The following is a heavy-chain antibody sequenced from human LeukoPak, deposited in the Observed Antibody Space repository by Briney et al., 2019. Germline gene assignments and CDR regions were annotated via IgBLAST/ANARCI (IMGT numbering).Heavy chain of an antibody. J-gene: IGHJ3*01. V-gene: IGHV4-39*01. CDR3: TSRGFRLPLDAFDV. Sequence: PSETLSLTCTVSGGPITRSAYYWVWVRQPPGGGMEWLDSIYSNGYTYYNPSFESRVTIAIETSKNQFSLKMTSVTAADTAAYYCTSRGFRLPLDAFDVWGQGTRVAVSS. CDR1: GGPITRSAYY. D-gene: IGHD5-24*01. CDR2: IYSNGYT.